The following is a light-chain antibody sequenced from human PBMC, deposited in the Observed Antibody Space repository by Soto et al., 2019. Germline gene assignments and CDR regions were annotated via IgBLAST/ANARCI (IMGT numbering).Light chain of an antibody. CDR3: QQYGSSSIT. J-gene: IGKJ5*01. V-gene: IGKV3-20*01. CDR2: GAS. CDR1: QSVSSSY. Sequence: EMVLTQSPGTLSLSPGGRASLSCRASQSVSSSYLAWYQQKPGQAPRLLIYGASSRATGIPDRFSGSGSGTDFTLTISRLEPEDFAVYYCQQYGSSSITFGQGTRLENK.